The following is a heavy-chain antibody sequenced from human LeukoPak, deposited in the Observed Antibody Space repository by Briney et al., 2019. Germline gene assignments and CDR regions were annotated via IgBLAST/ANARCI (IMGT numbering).Heavy chain of an antibody. CDR2: IYTSGST. V-gene: IGHV4-4*07. J-gene: IGHJ6*03. CDR3: ARSRQINYYYYYMDV. Sequence: SETLSLTRTVSGGSISSYYWSWIRQPAGKGLEWIGRIYTSGSTNYNPSLKSRVTMSVDTSKNQFSLKLSSVTAADTAVYYCARSRQINYYYYYMDVWGKGTTVTVSS. CDR1: GGSISSYY.